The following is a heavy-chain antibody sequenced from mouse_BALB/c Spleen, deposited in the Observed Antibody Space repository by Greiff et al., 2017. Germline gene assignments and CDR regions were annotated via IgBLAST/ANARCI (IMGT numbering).Heavy chain of an antibody. CDR3: ARMDYGSSFDY. J-gene: IGHJ2*01. Sequence: VQLKESGPGLVKPSQSLSLTCTVTGYSITSDYAWNWIRQFPGNKLEWMGYISYSGSTSYNPSLKSRISITRDTSKNQFFLQLNSVTTEDTATYYCARMDYGSSFDYWGQGTTLTVSS. V-gene: IGHV3-2*02. CDR1: GYSITSDYA. CDR2: ISYSGST. D-gene: IGHD1-1*01.